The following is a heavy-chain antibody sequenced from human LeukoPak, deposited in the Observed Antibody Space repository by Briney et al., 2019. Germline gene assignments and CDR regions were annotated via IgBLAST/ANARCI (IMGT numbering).Heavy chain of an antibody. CDR1: GDSVSSSSAT. CDR2: TYYRSRWSN. J-gene: IGHJ4*02. D-gene: IGHD1-26*01. V-gene: IGHV6-1*01. CDR3: ARDSIHGSYHFFDS. Sequence: SQTLSLTCVMSGDSVSSSSATWNWIRQSPSRGLEWLGRTYYRSRWSNDYAASVKSRITINPDTSKNQLSLQLNSVTPEDTAVYYCARDSIHGSYHFFDSWGQGTLVTVSS.